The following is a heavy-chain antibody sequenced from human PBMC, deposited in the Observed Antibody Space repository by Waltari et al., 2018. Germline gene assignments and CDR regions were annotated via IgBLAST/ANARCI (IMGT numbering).Heavy chain of an antibody. CDR1: GGYLRRGGES. D-gene: IGHD4-17*01. Sequence: QVQLQESGPGLPKTAQTLHAACHVDGGYLRRGGESWRWIRQHPGQGLEWIGYIYYSGSTYYNPSLKSRVTISVDTSKNQFSLKLISVTAADTAVYYCARRRTVKDDAFDIWGQGTMVTVSS. CDR3: ARRRTVKDDAFDI. CDR2: IYYSGST. V-gene: IGHV4-31*03. J-gene: IGHJ3*02.